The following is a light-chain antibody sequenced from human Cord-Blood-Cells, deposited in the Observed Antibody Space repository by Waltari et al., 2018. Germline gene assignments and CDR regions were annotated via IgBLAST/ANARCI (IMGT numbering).Light chain of an antibody. Sequence: QSVLTQPPSVSGAPGQRVTISCTGSSSTIGAGYAVHWYQQLPGTAPKLLIYGNSNRPSGVPDRFSGSKSGTSASLAITGLQAEDEADYYCQSYDSSLSGYWVFGGGTKLTVL. CDR2: GNS. CDR3: QSYDSSLSGYWV. CDR1: SSTIGAGYA. J-gene: IGLJ3*02. V-gene: IGLV1-40*01.